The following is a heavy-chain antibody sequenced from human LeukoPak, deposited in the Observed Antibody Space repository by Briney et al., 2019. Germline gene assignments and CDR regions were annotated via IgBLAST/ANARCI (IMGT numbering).Heavy chain of an antibody. Sequence: ASVKVSCKASGYTFTGYYLYWVRQAPGQGLEWMGRINPNSGGTNYAQKFQGRVTMTRDTSTSTVYMELSSLRSEDTAVYYCARVDYYYGMDVWGQGTTVTVSS. CDR1: GYTFTGYY. CDR2: INPNSGGT. J-gene: IGHJ6*02. V-gene: IGHV1-2*06. CDR3: ARVDYYYGMDV.